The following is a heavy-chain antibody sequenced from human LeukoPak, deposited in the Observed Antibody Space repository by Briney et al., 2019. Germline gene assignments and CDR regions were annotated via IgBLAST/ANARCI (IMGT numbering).Heavy chain of an antibody. CDR2: IGHDNTI. CDR1: GFTFSSFE. J-gene: IGHJ4*02. Sequence: GGSLRLSCAASGFTFSSFEMSWVRQAPGKGLEWLAYIGHDNTIYYADSVEGRFTISRDNAKDSLYLQMNSLRAEGTAVYYCARTLIAAAVQDYWGQGTLVTVSS. CDR3: ARTLIAAAVQDY. V-gene: IGHV3-48*03. D-gene: IGHD6-13*01.